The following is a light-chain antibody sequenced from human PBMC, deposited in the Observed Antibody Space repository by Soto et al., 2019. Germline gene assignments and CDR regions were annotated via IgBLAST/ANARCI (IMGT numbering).Light chain of an antibody. Sequence: DIQMTQAPSSLSASVGDIVTITCRASQSISNYLNWYQQKPGKAPKLLIYAASSLQSGVPSRFSGSGSGTDFTLTISSLQPEDFATYYCKQSYSTFHFGQGTRLEIK. V-gene: IGKV1-39*01. CDR1: QSISNY. J-gene: IGKJ5*01. CDR3: KQSYSTFH. CDR2: AAS.